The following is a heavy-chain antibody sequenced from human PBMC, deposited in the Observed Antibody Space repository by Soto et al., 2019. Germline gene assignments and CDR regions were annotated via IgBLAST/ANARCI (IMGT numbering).Heavy chain of an antibody. J-gene: IGHJ4*02. D-gene: IGHD2-15*01. Sequence: QVQLVESGGGVVQPGRSLRLSCAASGFTFSSYAMHWVRQAPGKGLEWVAVISYDGSNKYYADSVKGRFTISRDNSKNPLYLQMNSLRAEDTAVYYCARDLRARQRGYCSGGSCYAADYWGQGTLVTVSS. V-gene: IGHV3-30-3*01. CDR2: ISYDGSNK. CDR1: GFTFSSYA. CDR3: ARDLRARQRGYCSGGSCYAADY.